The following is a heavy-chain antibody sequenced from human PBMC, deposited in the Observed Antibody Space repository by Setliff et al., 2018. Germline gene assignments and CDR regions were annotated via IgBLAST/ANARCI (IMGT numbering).Heavy chain of an antibody. CDR3: ARRQGANWGSDYYYGMDV. Sequence: GESLKISCRASGYNFANYWIGWVRQMPGKGLEWMAIIYPSDSDTRYSPSFQGQVTISADKSIRTAYLQWSSLKASDTAMYYCARRQGANWGSDYYYGMDVRGQGTTVTVSS. CDR1: GYNFANYW. J-gene: IGHJ6*02. V-gene: IGHV5-51*01. D-gene: IGHD7-27*01. CDR2: IYPSDSDT.